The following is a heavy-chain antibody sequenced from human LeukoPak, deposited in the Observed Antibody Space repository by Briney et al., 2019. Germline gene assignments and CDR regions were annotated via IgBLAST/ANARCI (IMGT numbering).Heavy chain of an antibody. CDR3: ARDSATVDAFDI. J-gene: IGHJ3*02. Sequence: GRSLRLSCAASGFTFSSYAMHWVRQAPGKGLEWVAVISYDGSNKYYADSVKGRFTISRDNSKSTLYLQMNSLRAEDTAVYYCARDSATVDAFDIWGQGTMVTVSS. CDR2: ISYDGSNK. CDR1: GFTFSSYA. V-gene: IGHV3-30-3*01. D-gene: IGHD4-17*01.